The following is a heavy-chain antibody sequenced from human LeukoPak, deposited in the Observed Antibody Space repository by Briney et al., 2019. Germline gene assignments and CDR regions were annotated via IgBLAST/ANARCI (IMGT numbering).Heavy chain of an antibody. V-gene: IGHV3-48*03. CDR3: AREVGIAAAGPGIDY. CDR2: ISSSGSTI. Sequence: GGSLRLSCAASGFTFSSYEMNWVRQAPGKGLEWVSYISSSGSTIYYADSVKGRFTISRDNAKNSLYLQMNNLRAEDTAVYYCAREVGIAAAGPGIDYWGQGTLVTVSS. CDR1: GFTFSSYE. J-gene: IGHJ4*02. D-gene: IGHD6-13*01.